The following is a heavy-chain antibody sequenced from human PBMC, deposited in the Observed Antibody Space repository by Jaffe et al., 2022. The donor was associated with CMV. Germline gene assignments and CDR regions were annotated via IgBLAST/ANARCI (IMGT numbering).Heavy chain of an antibody. CDR1: GFTFSSYS. Sequence: EVQLVESGGGLVKPGGSLRLSCAASGFTFSSYSMNWVRQAPGKGLEWVSSISSSSSYIYYADSVKGRFTISRDNAKNSLYLQMNSLRAEDTAVYYCARTSGSSGYPPSYYYYMDVWGKGTTVTVSS. V-gene: IGHV3-21*01. J-gene: IGHJ6*03. D-gene: IGHD3-22*01. CDR2: ISSSSSYI. CDR3: ARTSGSSGYPPSYYYYMDV.